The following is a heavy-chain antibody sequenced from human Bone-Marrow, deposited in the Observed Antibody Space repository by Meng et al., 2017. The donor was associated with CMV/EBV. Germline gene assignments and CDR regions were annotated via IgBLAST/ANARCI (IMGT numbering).Heavy chain of an antibody. J-gene: IGHJ3*01. CDR2: ISSSSSYI. Sequence: ETLSLTCAASGFTFSSYSMNWVRQAPGKGLEWVSSISSSSSYIYYADSVKGRFTISRDNAKNSLYLQMNSLRAEDTAVYYCARDFGPYYYDSSGYLPDWGQGTMVTVSS. CDR3: ARDFGPYYYDSSGYLPD. V-gene: IGHV3-21*01. D-gene: IGHD3-22*01. CDR1: GFTFSSYS.